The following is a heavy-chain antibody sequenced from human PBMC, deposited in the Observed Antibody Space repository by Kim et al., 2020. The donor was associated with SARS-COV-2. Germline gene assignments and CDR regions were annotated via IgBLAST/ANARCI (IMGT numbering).Heavy chain of an antibody. D-gene: IGHD5-18*01. CDR2: TTRSGDGS. CDR1: GFTFSEYA. J-gene: IGHJ4*02. V-gene: IGHV3-64D*06. Sequence: GGSLRLSCSGSGFTFSEYAIHWVRRAPGKGLEYVSATTRSGDGSFYADSVEGRFTVSRDNSKNTLYLQMNSLRVEDTSVYYCVKYGRSYGAVLWGQGTLVILSS. CDR3: VKYGRSYGAVL.